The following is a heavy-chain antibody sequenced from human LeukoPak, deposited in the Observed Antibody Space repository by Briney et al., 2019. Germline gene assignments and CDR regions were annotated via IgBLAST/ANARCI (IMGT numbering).Heavy chain of an antibody. D-gene: IGHD3-3*01. J-gene: IGHJ3*02. CDR3: ARVLTIFGVVISYGAFDI. V-gene: IGHV4-4*07. CDR1: GGSISSYY. Sequence: SETLSLTCTVSGGSISSYYWSWIRQPAGKGLEWIERIYTSGSTNYNPSLKSRVTMSVDTSKNQFSLKLSSVTAADTAVYYCARVLTIFGVVISYGAFDIWGQGTVVAVSS. CDR2: IYTSGST.